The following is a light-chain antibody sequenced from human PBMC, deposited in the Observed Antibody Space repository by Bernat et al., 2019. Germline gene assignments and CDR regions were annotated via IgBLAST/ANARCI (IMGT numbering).Light chain of an antibody. CDR2: LGS. CDR1: QSLLHSNGYNY. CDR3: MQALQSPWT. Sequence: DLVMTQSPLSLPVTPGEPASISCRSTQSLLHSNGYNYVDWYLQKPGQSPQLLIFLGSYRASGVPDRFIGTGSGTDFTLKISRVEAEDVGVYYCMQALQSPWTFGQGTTVEIK. J-gene: IGKJ1*01. V-gene: IGKV2-28*01.